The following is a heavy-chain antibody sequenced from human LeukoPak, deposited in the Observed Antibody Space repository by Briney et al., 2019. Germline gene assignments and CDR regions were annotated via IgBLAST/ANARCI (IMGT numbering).Heavy chain of an antibody. V-gene: IGHV1-69*05. Sequence: SVKVSCKASGGTFSSYAISWVRQAPGQGLEWMEGIIPIFGAANYAQKFQGRVTITTDESTSTAYMELSSLRSEDTAVYYCARGALVVVPAAISSAYYMDVWGKGTTVTVSS. CDR1: GGTFSSYA. D-gene: IGHD2-2*01. CDR3: ARGALVVVPAAISSAYYMDV. CDR2: IIPIFGAA. J-gene: IGHJ6*03.